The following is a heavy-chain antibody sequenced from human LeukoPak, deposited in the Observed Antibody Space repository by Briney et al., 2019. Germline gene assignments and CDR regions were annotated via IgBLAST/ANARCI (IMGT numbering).Heavy chain of an antibody. CDR2: IYNIGTT. Sequence: SETLSPTCTVSGGPITTSGYYWGWICQPPGKGLGWIGSIYNIGTTNYNPSLKSRAPIPVDTSKNHFSLKLSSVTAADTAVYYCARGDRGGYQTFGYWGQGTLATVSS. J-gene: IGHJ4*02. CDR3: ARGDRGGYQTFGY. V-gene: IGHV4-39*07. CDR1: GGPITTSGYY. D-gene: IGHD5-24*01.